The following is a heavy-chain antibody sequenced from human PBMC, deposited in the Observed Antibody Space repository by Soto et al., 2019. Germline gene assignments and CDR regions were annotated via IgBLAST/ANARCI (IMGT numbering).Heavy chain of an antibody. CDR1: DGYIVDYY. V-gene: IGHV4-4*07. J-gene: IGHJ4*02. Sequence: PAVTLPLPSPFSDGYIVDYYWRWIRQAAGGGLEWIGRIYTSDSPNYTPSLKSRVTMSIDTSKNQFSLRLNSVTAADTSFYYCARESGYSLYDLAYWGQGALVTVSS. CDR3: ARESGYSLYDLAY. D-gene: IGHD3-3*01. CDR2: IYTSDSP.